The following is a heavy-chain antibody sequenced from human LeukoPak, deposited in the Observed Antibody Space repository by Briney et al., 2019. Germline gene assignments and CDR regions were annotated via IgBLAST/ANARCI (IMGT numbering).Heavy chain of an antibody. Sequence: ASVKVSCKASGYTFIDYYIHWVRQAPGQGLEWMGWVGPNTGGTYYAQTFQGRVTMTSAASISTVYMELTSLTYDDTAVYYCAWGSRFHPQNWFDPWGQGTLITVSS. V-gene: IGHV1-2*02. CDR1: GYTFIDYY. J-gene: IGHJ5*02. CDR2: VGPNTGGT. D-gene: IGHD3-10*01. CDR3: AWGSRFHPQNWFDP.